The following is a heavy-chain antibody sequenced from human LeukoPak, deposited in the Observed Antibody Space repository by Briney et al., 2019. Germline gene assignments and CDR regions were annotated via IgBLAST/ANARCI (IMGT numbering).Heavy chain of an antibody. D-gene: IGHD3-10*01. J-gene: IGHJ4*02. V-gene: IGHV3-15*07. CDR2: IKSKTDGGTT. CDR3: ARPQGSGSYYFDY. Sequence: GGSLRLSCAASGFTFSNAWMNWVRQAPGKGLEWVGRIKSKTDGGTTDYAAPVKGRFTISRDDSKNTLYLQMNSLRAEDTAVYYCARPQGSGSYYFDYWGQGTLVTVSS. CDR1: GFTFSNAW.